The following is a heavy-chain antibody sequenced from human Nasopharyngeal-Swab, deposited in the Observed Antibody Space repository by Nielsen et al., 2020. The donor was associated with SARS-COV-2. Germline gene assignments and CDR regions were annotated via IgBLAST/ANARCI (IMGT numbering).Heavy chain of an antibody. D-gene: IGHD5-24*01. J-gene: IGHJ6*03. V-gene: IGHV1-69*10. Sequence: SVTVSCKTSGGTFSSYGIRWFRQAPGHGLEWMGGIITILPITNYAQKFQDRVTITADKSTSTAYMALSSLRSEDTAAYYCARGGWLRKDYYYSYYYMDVWGKGTTVTVSS. CDR1: GGTFSSYG. CDR3: ARGGWLRKDYYYSYYYMDV. CDR2: IITILPIT.